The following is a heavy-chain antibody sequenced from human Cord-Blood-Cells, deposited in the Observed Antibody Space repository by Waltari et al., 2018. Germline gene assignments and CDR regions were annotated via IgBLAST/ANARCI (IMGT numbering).Heavy chain of an antibody. J-gene: IGHJ3*02. CDR1: GYTLTELS. V-gene: IGHV1-24*01. D-gene: IGHD3-16*01. CDR3: ATARDPIMITFGADAFDI. Sequence: QVQLVQSGAEVKKPGASVKVSCKVSGYTLTELSMHWVRQAPGKGLEWMGGFDPEEGETIDAQKVQGRVTMTEDTSTDTAYMELSSLRSEDTAVYYCATARDPIMITFGADAFDIWGQGTMVTVSS. CDR2: FDPEEGET.